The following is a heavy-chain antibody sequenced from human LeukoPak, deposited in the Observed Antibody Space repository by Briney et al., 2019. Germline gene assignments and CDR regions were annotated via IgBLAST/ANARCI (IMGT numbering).Heavy chain of an antibody. CDR2: ISYDGSNK. Sequence: GGSLRLSCAASGFTFSSYGMHWVRQAPGKGLEWVAVISYDGSNKYYADSVKGRFTISRDNSKNTLYLQMNSLRAEDTAVYYCAKGGYSSGWSIYYFDYWGQGTLVTVSS. CDR3: AKGGYSSGWSIYYFDY. J-gene: IGHJ4*02. V-gene: IGHV3-30*18. CDR1: GFTFSSYG. D-gene: IGHD6-19*01.